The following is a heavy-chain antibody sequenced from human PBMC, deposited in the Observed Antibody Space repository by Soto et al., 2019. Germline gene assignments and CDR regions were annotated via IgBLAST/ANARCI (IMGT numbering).Heavy chain of an antibody. CDR3: VRDLAHGYTGNV. CDR2: IYDSGVT. CDR1: GSVVTSGENY. Sequence: PXETLSLTCSVSGSVVTSGENYWSWVRQPPGKGLEWLGYIYDSGVTSYTPALKSRVTLSLDRPNNQVSLKLRSVTAADTAVYFCVRDLAHGYTGNVWGHGPLVTVS. D-gene: IGHD5-18*01. J-gene: IGHJ3*01. V-gene: IGHV4-30-4*08.